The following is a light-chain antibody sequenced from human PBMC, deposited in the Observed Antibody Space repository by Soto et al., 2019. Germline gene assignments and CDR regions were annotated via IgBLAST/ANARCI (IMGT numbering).Light chain of an antibody. J-gene: IGKJ2*01. Sequence: DIQMTQSPSTLSASVGDRVTITCRASQSISSWLAWYQQKPGKAPKLLIYDASSLESGVPSRFSGSGSGTEFTLTISSLQPDEFATDYCQQYNSYPYTFGQGTKLEI. CDR3: QQYNSYPYT. CDR1: QSISSW. CDR2: DAS. V-gene: IGKV1-5*01.